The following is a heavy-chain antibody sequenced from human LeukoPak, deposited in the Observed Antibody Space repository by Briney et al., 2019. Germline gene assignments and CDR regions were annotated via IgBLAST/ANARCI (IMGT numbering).Heavy chain of an antibody. CDR2: IDHSGST. V-gene: IGHV4-34*01. CDR1: GGSFSNYY. J-gene: IGHJ6*02. D-gene: IGHD3-10*01. CDR3: ARGGTLLWFGDYGMDV. Sequence: SETLSLTCAVYGGSFSNYYWNWVRQSPGKGLEWIGEIDHSGSTNYNPSLKSRLTISVDTSKNQFSLKLSSVTAADTAVYYCARGGTLLWFGDYGMDVWGQGTTVTVSS.